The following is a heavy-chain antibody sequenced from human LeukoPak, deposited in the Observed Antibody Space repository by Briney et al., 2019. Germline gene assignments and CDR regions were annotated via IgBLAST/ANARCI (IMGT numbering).Heavy chain of an antibody. CDR1: GGSFSSYY. Sequence: PSETLSLTCAVYGGSFSSYYWGWIRQPPGKGLEWIGSIYYSGSTYYNPSLKSRVTISVDTSKNQFSLKLSSVTAADTAVYYCARGGDYYDSSGYATGFDPWGQGTLVTVSS. V-gene: IGHV4-39*01. CDR3: ARGGDYYDSSGYATGFDP. CDR2: IYYSGST. J-gene: IGHJ5*02. D-gene: IGHD3-22*01.